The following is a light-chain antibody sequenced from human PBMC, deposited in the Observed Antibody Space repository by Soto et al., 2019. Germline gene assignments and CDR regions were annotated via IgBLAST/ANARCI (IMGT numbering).Light chain of an antibody. J-gene: IGKJ1*01. CDR3: HLCSSYPWT. V-gene: IGKV1-5*01. CDR2: DAS. Sequence: DIQMTQSPSSLSASVGDTVTINCRANQSVSSWLAWYQQKPGQTPKLLIYDASTLETGFPSRFAGSEAETEFTLTISGRQPDDFATDHCHLCSSYPWTFGQGT. CDR1: QSVSSW.